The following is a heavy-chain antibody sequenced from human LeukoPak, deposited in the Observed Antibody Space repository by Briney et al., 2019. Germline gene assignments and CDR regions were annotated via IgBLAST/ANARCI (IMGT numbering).Heavy chain of an antibody. V-gene: IGHV1-2*02. CDR3: ARGRCSGGTCPYNWFDP. J-gene: IGHJ5*02. Sequence: ASVKVSCKASGYSFTGYYMHWVRQAPGQGLEWMGWINPNSGGTNYAQKFQGRVTMTRDTSISTAYIELSKLRSDDTAVYYCARGRCSGGTCPYNWFDPWAREPWSPSPQ. CDR2: INPNSGGT. D-gene: IGHD2-15*01. CDR1: GYSFTGYY.